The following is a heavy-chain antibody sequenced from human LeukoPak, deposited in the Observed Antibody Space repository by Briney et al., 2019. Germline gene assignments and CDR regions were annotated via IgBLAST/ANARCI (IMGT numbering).Heavy chain of an antibody. V-gene: IGHV1-2*02. CDR1: GFAFAGYN. D-gene: IGHD3-22*01. CDR3: ARTHDYDDSAYHAVDY. CDR2: ISPNSGGT. Sequence: GASVKVSCKASGFAFAGYNMHWVRQAPGQGLEWMGWISPNSGGTNYAQKFQGRVTMTRDTSISTAYMELRRLRSDDTAVYYCARTHDYDDSAYHAVDYWGQGTLVTVSS. J-gene: IGHJ4*02.